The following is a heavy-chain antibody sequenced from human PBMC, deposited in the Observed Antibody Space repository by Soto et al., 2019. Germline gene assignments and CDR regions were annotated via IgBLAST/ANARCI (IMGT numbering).Heavy chain of an antibody. Sequence: PGGSLRLSCAASGFTFSSYAMHWVCQAPGKGLEYVSAISSNGGSTYYANSVKGRFTISRDNSKNTLYLQMGSLRAEDMAVYYCARSAQYTIAAAGTTQLGRYFDYWGQGTLVTVSS. J-gene: IGHJ4*02. CDR1: GFTFSSYA. CDR3: ARSAQYTIAAAGTTQLGRYFDY. V-gene: IGHV3-64*01. D-gene: IGHD6-13*01. CDR2: ISSNGGST.